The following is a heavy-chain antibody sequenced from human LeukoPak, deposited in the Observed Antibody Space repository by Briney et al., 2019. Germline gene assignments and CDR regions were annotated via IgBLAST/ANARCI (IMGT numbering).Heavy chain of an antibody. Sequence: GGTLRLSCAASGFTFSGFAMSWIRQAPGKGLEWVSSISRSGESTFYADSVRGRLTISRDNSKNTVSLQMESLRAEDTALYYCAKDYAVGSIDYWGQGTLVTVSS. CDR1: GFTFSGFA. CDR3: AKDYAVGSIDY. D-gene: IGHD3-16*01. J-gene: IGHJ4*02. CDR2: ISRSGEST. V-gene: IGHV3-23*01.